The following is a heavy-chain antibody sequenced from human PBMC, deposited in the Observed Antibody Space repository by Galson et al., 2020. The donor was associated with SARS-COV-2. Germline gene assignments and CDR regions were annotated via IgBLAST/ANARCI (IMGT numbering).Heavy chain of an antibody. D-gene: IGHD3-3*01. Sequence: TGGSLRLSCAASGFTFSSYAMHWVRQAPGKGLEWVAIISYDGSNKYYADSVKGRFTISRDNSKNTLYLKMNSLRAEDTAVYYCARDVGLRFLEWLSNDYGMDVWGQGTTVTVSS. CDR3: ARDVGLRFLEWLSNDYGMDV. V-gene: IGHV3-30-3*01. CDR2: ISYDGSNK. J-gene: IGHJ6*02. CDR1: GFTFSSYA.